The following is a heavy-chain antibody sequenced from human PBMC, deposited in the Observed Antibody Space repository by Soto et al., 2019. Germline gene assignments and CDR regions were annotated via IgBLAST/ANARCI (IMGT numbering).Heavy chain of an antibody. Sequence: SETLSLTCTVSGGSISSSSYYWGWIRQPPGKGLEWIGSIYYSGSTYYNPSLKSRVTISVDTSKNQFSLKLSSVTAADTAVYYCARSSSGSYYYYYYMDVSGKGTTVTVSS. CDR2: IYYSGST. CDR1: GGSISSSSYY. D-gene: IGHD3-10*01. J-gene: IGHJ6*03. CDR3: ARSSSGSYYYYYYMDV. V-gene: IGHV4-39*01.